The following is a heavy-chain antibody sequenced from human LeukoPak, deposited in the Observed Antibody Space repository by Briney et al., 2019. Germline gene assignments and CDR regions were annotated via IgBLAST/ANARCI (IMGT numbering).Heavy chain of an antibody. CDR2: ISYDGSNK. V-gene: IGHV3-30*18. Sequence: GGSLRLSCAASGFTFSSYGMHWVRQAPGKGLEWVAVISYDGSNKYYADSVKGRFTISRDNSKNTLYLQMNSLRAEDTAVYYCAKARGGSPYYGMDVWGQGTTVTVSS. J-gene: IGHJ6*02. D-gene: IGHD3-16*01. CDR3: AKARGGSPYYGMDV. CDR1: GFTFSSYG.